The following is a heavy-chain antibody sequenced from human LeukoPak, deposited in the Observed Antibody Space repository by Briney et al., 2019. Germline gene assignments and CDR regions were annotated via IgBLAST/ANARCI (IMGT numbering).Heavy chain of an antibody. CDR1: GFSFSRYW. V-gene: IGHV3-7*01. J-gene: IGHJ4*02. D-gene: IGHD7-27*01. Sequence: GSLRLSCVAAGFSFSRYWMSWVRQAPGKGREWVANIKEDGSERYYADSLKGRFTISRYNVKNSLYLHINSLSAEDTAVYSCVNLPGGGQWGQGTLVTVSS. CDR2: IKEDGSER. CDR3: VNLPGGGQ.